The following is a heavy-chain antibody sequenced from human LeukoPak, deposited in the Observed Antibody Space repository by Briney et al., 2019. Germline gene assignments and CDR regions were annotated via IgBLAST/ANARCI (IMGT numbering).Heavy chain of an antibody. CDR1: GGSISRGGYY. Sequence: SEALSLTCTVSGGSISRGGYYWGWVRQPGGGGREWIEYIYYSGSTYYHPSLKSPVTISLDTSKNQFSLKLSSVTAADTAVYYCARVTTVTTSFHFDYWGQGTLVTVSS. J-gene: IGHJ4*02. CDR2: IYYSGST. V-gene: IGHV4-30-4*01. CDR3: ARVTTVTTSFHFDY. D-gene: IGHD4-17*01.